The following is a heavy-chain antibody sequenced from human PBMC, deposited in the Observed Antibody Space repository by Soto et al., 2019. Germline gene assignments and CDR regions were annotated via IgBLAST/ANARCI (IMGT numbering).Heavy chain of an antibody. J-gene: IGHJ6*02. CDR3: ARAPGDPAEDYYFYNGMDV. Sequence: PGGSLRLSCAASGFTFRNYWMHWVRQAPGKGLVWVSRINSDGSATAYADSVKGRFTISRDNAQNTLYLQMNSLRVDDTAVYYCARAPGDPAEDYYFYNGMDVWGQGTTVTVSS. CDR2: INSDGSAT. V-gene: IGHV3-74*01. CDR1: GFTFRNYW. D-gene: IGHD2-2*01.